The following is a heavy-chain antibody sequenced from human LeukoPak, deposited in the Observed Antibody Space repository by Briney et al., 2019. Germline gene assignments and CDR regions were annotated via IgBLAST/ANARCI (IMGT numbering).Heavy chain of an antibody. CDR3: ARDLWFGELYPYYYGMDV. J-gene: IGHJ6*02. V-gene: IGHV4-59*01. Sequence: SETLSLTCTVSGGSISSYYWSWIRQPPGKGLEWIGYIYYSGSTNYNPSLKSRVTISVDTSKNHLSLKLSSVTAADTAMFYCARDLWFGELYPYYYGMDVWGQGTTVTVSS. D-gene: IGHD3-10*01. CDR2: IYYSGST. CDR1: GGSISSYY.